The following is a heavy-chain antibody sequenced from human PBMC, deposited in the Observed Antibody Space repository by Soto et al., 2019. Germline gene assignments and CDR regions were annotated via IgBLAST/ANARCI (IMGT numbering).Heavy chain of an antibody. CDR2: INPNSGGT. V-gene: IGHV1-2*04. J-gene: IGHJ5*02. CDR3: AREIMITFGGVIVHNWFDP. Sequence: ASVKVSCKASGYTFPGYYMHWVRQAPGQGLEWMGWINPNSGGTNYAQKFQGWVTMTRDTSISTAYMELSRLRSDDTAVYYCAREIMITFGGVIVHNWFDPWGQGTLVTVSS. CDR1: GYTFPGYY. D-gene: IGHD3-16*02.